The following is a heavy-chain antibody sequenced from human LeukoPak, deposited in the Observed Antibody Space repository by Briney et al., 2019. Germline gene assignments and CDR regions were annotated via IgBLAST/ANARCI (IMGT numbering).Heavy chain of an antibody. CDR3: ARGRSMVTPFDP. V-gene: IGHV4-4*09. CDR2: IHSSGIA. D-gene: IGHD4-23*01. Sequence: SETLSLSRTVSGGSVSSYYWSWIRQPPGKGLEWIGYIHSSGIADYNPPLKSRVAMSVDMSKNHFSLRLSFVTAADTAVYFCARGRSMVTPFDPWGQGTLVTVSS. CDR1: GGSVSSYY. J-gene: IGHJ5*02.